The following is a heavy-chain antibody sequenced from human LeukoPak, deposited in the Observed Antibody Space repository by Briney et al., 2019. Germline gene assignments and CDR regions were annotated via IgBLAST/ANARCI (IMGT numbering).Heavy chain of an antibody. CDR3: ARDPPEMATIMDVDY. J-gene: IGHJ4*02. V-gene: IGHV3-33*01. CDR2: IWFDKNQ. D-gene: IGHD5-24*01. CDR1: GFILNDYG. Sequence: PGRSLRLSCAASGFILNDYGMHWVRQAPGKGLEWVADIWFDKNQHFADSVKGRFAISRDNSKNTVYLQINSLRAEDTAVYYCARDPPEMATIMDVDYWGQGTLVTVSS.